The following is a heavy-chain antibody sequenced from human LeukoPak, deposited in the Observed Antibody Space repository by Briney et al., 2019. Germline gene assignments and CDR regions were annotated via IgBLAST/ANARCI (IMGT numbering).Heavy chain of an antibody. CDR2: MNPNSGNT. CDR3: ARVRTVAGLLYYYYYGMDV. J-gene: IGHJ6*02. CDR1: GCTFTSYD. D-gene: IGHD6-19*01. Sequence: GASVKVSCKASGCTFTSYDINWVRQATGQGLEWMGWMNPNSGNTGYAQKFQGRVTMTRNTSISTAYMELSSLRSEDTAVYYCARVRTVAGLLYYYYYGMDVWGQGTTVTVSS. V-gene: IGHV1-8*01.